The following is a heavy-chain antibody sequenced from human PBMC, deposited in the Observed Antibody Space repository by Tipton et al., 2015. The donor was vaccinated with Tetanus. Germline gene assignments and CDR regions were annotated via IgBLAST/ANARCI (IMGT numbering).Heavy chain of an antibody. D-gene: IGHD2-21*02. CDR3: ATVGLVTASVKY. V-gene: IGHV4-34*09. CDR1: GGSFGTFY. CDR2: INHRGGN. J-gene: IGHJ4*01. Sequence: TLSLTCAVSGGSFGTFYWSWIRQTPGKGLEWIGEINHRGGNSYNPSLKSRVTISLDRSKNQFSLKLTSVTAADTAVYYCATVGLVTASVKYWGQGTLVTVSS.